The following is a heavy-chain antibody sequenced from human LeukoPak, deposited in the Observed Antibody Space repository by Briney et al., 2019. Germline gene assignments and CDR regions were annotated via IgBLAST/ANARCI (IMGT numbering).Heavy chain of an antibody. D-gene: IGHD2-15*01. J-gene: IGHJ4*02. CDR3: ARERGYCSGGSCYSLDY. CDR1: GYTFTSYG. Sequence: ASVKVSCKASGYTFTSYGISWVRQAPGQGLEWMGWISAYNGNTNYAQKLQGRVTMTTDTSTSTAYMELSSLRSEDTAVYYCARERGYCSGGSCYSLDYWGQGTLVTVSS. CDR2: ISAYNGNT. V-gene: IGHV1-18*01.